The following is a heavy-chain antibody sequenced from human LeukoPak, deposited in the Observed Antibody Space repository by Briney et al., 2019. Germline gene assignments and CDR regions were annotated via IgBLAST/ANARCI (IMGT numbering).Heavy chain of an antibody. D-gene: IGHD5-18*01. CDR1: GFTFSSYG. CDR3: AKDNGYSHGRIYYYYYYMDV. J-gene: IGHJ6*03. Sequence: PGGSLRLSCAASGFTFSSYGMHWVRQAPGKGLEWVAFIRYDGSNKYCADSVKGRFTISRDNSKNTLYLQMNSLRAEDTAVYYCAKDNGYSHGRIYYYYYYMDVWGKGTTVTISS. CDR2: IRYDGSNK. V-gene: IGHV3-30*02.